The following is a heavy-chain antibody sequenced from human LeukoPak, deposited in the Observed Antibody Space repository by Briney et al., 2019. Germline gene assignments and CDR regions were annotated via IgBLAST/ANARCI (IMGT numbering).Heavy chain of an antibody. V-gene: IGHV3-21*01. CDR1: GFTFSSYS. CDR3: AREAGTGERWYFDL. CDR2: ISSSSSYI. J-gene: IGHJ2*01. Sequence: GGSLRLSCAASGFTFSSYSMNWVRQAPGKGLEWVSSISSSSSYIYYADSVKGRLTISRDNARNSLYLQMNSLRAEDTAVYYCAREAGTGERWYFDLWGRGTLVTVSS. D-gene: IGHD7-27*01.